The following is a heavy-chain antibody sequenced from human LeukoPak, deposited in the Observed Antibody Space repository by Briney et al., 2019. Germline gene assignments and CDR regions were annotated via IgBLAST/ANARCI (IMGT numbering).Heavy chain of an antibody. Sequence: GRSLRLSCAASGFTFQDYAMHWVRHAPGKGLEWVSGISWNSGSIGYADSVKGCFAISRDTAKNSLYMQMISLRGEDTALYYCAKDGIPGWVRGVMFGCFDLWGQGTLVTVSS. CDR1: GFTFQDYA. CDR3: AKDGIPGWVRGVMFGCFDL. V-gene: IGHV3-9*01. J-gene: IGHJ5*02. CDR2: ISWNSGSI. D-gene: IGHD3-10*01.